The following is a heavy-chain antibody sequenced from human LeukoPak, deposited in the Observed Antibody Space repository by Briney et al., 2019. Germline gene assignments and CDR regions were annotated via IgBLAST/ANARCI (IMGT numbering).Heavy chain of an antibody. D-gene: IGHD6-6*01. V-gene: IGHV3-30-3*01. CDR1: GFTFSSYA. J-gene: IGHJ5*02. CDR2: ISYDGSNK. CDR3: ARDGSIAPRAWFDP. Sequence: GESLRLSCAASGFTFSSYAMHWVRQAPGKGLEWVAVISYDGSNKYYADSVKGRFTISRDNAKNSLYLQMNSLRAEDTAVYYCARDGSIAPRAWFDPWGQGTLVTVS.